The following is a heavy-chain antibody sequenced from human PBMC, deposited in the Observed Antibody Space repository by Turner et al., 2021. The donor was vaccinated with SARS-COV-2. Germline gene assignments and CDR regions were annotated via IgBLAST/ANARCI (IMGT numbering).Heavy chain of an antibody. D-gene: IGHD1-26*01. CDR3: AGEVVVLTTTHYGMDV. CDR1: GRPISSSSYY. CDR2: IYYNGST. Sequence: QLPLQESGPGLVKPSETPSLTCPVSGRPISSSSYYWGWLRQPPGKGLEWVGGIYYNGSTYYNPSLKSRVTISVDTSKNQFSLKLSSVTAADTAVYYCAGEVVVLTTTHYGMDVWGQGTTVTVSS. V-gene: IGHV4-39*05. J-gene: IGHJ6*02.